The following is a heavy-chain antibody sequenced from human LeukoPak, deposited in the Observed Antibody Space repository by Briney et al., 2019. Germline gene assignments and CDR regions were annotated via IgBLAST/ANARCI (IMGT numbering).Heavy chain of an antibody. D-gene: IGHD5-18*01. Sequence: GASVKVSSKASGYTFTSYDINWVRQATGQGLEWMGWMNPNSGSTGYAQKFQGRVTITRNTSISTAYMELSSLRSEDTAVYYCARGGVGYSQRGGYYYYMDVWGKGTTVTVSS. CDR3: ARGGVGYSQRGGYYYYMDV. CDR2: MNPNSGST. CDR1: GYTFTSYD. J-gene: IGHJ6*03. V-gene: IGHV1-8*03.